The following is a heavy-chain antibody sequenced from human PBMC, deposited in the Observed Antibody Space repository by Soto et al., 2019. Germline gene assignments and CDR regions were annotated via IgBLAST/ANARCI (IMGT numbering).Heavy chain of an antibody. J-gene: IGHJ4*02. CDR2: ISGYSGNT. V-gene: IGHV1-18*01. CDR3: TTLSYCRGSSCFPALDS. CDR1: GYTFSSYG. D-gene: IGHD2-2*01. Sequence: EASVKVSCKAYGYTFSSYGLSWVRQAPGQGLEWMGWISGYSGNTVYTQRFKGRLTMATDTSTGTAYMELRSLRSDDTAVYHCTTLSYCRGSSCFPALDSWGQGTLVTVSS.